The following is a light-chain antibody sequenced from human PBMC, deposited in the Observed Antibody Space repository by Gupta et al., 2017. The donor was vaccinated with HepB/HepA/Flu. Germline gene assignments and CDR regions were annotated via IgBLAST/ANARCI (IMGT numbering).Light chain of an antibody. CDR1: QSVNSY. Sequence: EIVLTQSPASLSLSPGERATISCRASQSVNSYLAWYQQKSGQAPRLLIYDVSTRATGVPARFSGGGYGTDFTLTSSGREHEDFAVYYWQQRDSWLTFGGGTXVEFK. V-gene: IGKV3-11*01. CDR2: DVS. CDR3: QQRDSWLT. J-gene: IGKJ4*01.